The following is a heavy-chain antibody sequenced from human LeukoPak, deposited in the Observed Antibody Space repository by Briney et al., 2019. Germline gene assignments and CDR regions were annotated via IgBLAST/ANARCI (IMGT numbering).Heavy chain of an antibody. D-gene: IGHD6-19*01. CDR2: ISGSGGST. V-gene: IGHV3-23*01. Sequence: GGSLRLSCAASGFTFSSYALSWVRQAPGKGLEWVSAISGSGGSTYYADSVKGRFTISRDNSKNTLYLQMNSLRAEDTAVYYCAKDPGQWLAYFDYWGQGTLVTVSS. CDR3: AKDPGQWLAYFDY. J-gene: IGHJ4*02. CDR1: GFTFSSYA.